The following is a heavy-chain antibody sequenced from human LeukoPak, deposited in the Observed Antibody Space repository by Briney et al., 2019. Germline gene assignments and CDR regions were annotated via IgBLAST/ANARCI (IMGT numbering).Heavy chain of an antibody. D-gene: IGHD1-26*01. Sequence: GGSLRLSCAPSGFTFSDYTMNWVRQARGKGLEWVSFISASSTSIYYADSVRGRFTISRDNAKNSLYLHMNSLRVEDTAVYYCARDGTWGPGTLVTVSS. J-gene: IGHJ5*02. CDR3: ARDGT. CDR2: ISASSTSI. CDR1: GFTFSDYT. V-gene: IGHV3-21*06.